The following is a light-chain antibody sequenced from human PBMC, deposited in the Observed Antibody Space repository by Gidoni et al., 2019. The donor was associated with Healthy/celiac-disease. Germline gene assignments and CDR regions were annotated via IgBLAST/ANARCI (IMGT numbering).Light chain of an antibody. J-gene: IGKJ3*01. Sequence: DIQMTQSPSSLSASVGDRVTITCRASQSISSYLNWYQQKPGKAPKLLIYAASSLQSGVPSRFSGSGSGTDFTLTISSLQPEDFATYYCQQSYSTPRDIFTFGPGTKVDIK. CDR3: QQSYSTPRDIFT. V-gene: IGKV1-39*01. CDR2: AAS. CDR1: QSISSY.